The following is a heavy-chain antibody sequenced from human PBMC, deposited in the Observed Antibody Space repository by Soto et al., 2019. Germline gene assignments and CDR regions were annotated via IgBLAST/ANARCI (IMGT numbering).Heavy chain of an antibody. CDR3: ARGVTGGTYDS. CDR1: GGTFRSDA. D-gene: IGHD1-26*01. CDR2: IIPIFGKA. Sequence: QVQLEQSGAEVKKPESSVRVSCKASGGTFRSDAFTWVRQAPGQGLEWVGGIIPIFGKATYEQKFQDRVKFTADESTNTTYMELSSLRSEDTATYYCARGVTGGTYDSWGPGTLVTVSA. J-gene: IGHJ5*01. V-gene: IGHV1-69*01.